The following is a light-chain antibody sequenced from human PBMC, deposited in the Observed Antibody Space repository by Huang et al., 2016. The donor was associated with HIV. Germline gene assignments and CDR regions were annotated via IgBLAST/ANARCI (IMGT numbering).Light chain of an antibody. J-gene: IGKJ4*01. CDR1: RSVSTN. CDR3: HQYNNWLLS. Sequence: EIVMTQSPATLSVSPGERVTLSCRANRSVSTNLAWYQQRPGQAPRLLMSGSSTRAPGIPARFSGSGSGTDFSLTISSLLSEDFALYYCHQYNNWLLSFGGGTRVDI. CDR2: GSS. V-gene: IGKV3-15*01.